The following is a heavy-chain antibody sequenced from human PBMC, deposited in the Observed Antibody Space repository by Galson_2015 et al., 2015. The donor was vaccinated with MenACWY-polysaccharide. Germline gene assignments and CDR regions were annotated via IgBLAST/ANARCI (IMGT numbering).Heavy chain of an antibody. J-gene: IGHJ5*01. V-gene: IGHV2-5*02. D-gene: IGHD2-21*02. CDR2: IYWDPPT. CDR3: AHRLGGSGDWDVGCFDS. Sequence: PALVKPTQTLTLTCTFSGFSLTTNGVGVGWLRQSPGKALECLAIIYWDPPTRYSPSLRNRLTINKDTSGKEVVLTMTDMDPVDTGTYYCAHRLGGSGDWDVGCFDSWGQGTLVTVSS. CDR1: GFSLTTNGVG.